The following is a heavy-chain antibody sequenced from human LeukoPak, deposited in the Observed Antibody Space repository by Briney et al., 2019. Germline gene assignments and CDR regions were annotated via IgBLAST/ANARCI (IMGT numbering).Heavy chain of an antibody. Sequence: ASVKVSCKASGYTFTSYGISWVRQAPGQGLEWMGWISAYNGNTNYAQKFQGRVTMTRDTSISTAYMELSRLRSDDTAVYYCARDSNTIFGVVIMDYWGQGTLVTVSS. CDR2: ISAYNGNT. J-gene: IGHJ4*02. CDR1: GYTFTSYG. D-gene: IGHD3-3*01. V-gene: IGHV1-18*01. CDR3: ARDSNTIFGVVIMDY.